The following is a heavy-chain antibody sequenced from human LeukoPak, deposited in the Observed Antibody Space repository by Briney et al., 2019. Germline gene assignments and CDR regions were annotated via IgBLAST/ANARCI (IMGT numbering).Heavy chain of an antibody. CDR2: ISYDGSNK. D-gene: IGHD3-3*01. J-gene: IGHJ4*02. CDR1: GFTFSSYG. Sequence: PGGSLRLSCAASGFTFSSYGMHWVRQAPGKGLEWVAVISYDGSNKYYADSVKGRFTISRDNSKNTLYLQMNSLRAEDTAVYYCARDDLPGPPITIFGVVIDYWGQGTLVTVSS. CDR3: ARDDLPGPPITIFGVVIDY. V-gene: IGHV3-30*03.